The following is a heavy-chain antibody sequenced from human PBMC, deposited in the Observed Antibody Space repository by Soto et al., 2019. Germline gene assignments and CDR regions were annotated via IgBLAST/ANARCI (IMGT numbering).Heavy chain of an antibody. CDR2: IYYSGDT. CDR3: ARNQPQRYCSGGTCRPAYGMDV. D-gene: IGHD2-15*01. J-gene: IGHJ6*02. V-gene: IGHV4-39*01. CDR1: GGSISSDIFY. Sequence: PSETRSRTWTVSGGSISSDIFYWAGIRQPPGKVLEWIGIIYYSGDTYYNPSLAGRLTMSVDTSNQFSLTLRSVTAADTALYYCARNQPQRYCSGGTCRPAYGMDVWGQGTTVTVS.